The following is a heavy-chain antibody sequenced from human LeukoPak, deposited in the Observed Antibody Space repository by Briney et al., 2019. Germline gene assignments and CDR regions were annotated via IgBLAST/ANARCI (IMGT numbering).Heavy chain of an antibody. CDR3: AKDEFVASDFTGAFDI. Sequence: PGRSLRLSCAASGFTFDDYAMHWVWQVPGKGLEWVSGISWNSGSIGYADSVKGRFTISRDNAKNSLYLQMNSLRAEDMALYYCAKDEFVASDFTGAFDIWGQGTMVTVSS. CDR1: GFTFDDYA. J-gene: IGHJ3*02. V-gene: IGHV3-9*03. D-gene: IGHD2-8*02. CDR2: ISWNSGSI.